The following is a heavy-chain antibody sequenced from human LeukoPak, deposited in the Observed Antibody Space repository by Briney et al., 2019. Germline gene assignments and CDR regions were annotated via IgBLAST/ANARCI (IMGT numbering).Heavy chain of an antibody. V-gene: IGHV4-59*08. J-gene: IGHJ3*02. CDR3: ARTSRLDYYDSSGYYSGAFDI. D-gene: IGHD3-22*01. Sequence: SETLSLTCTVSGGSISSYYWSWIRQPPGKGLEWIGYIYYSGSTNYNPSLKSRVTISVDTSKNQFSLKLSSVTAADTAVYYCARTSRLDYYDSSGYYSGAFDIWGRGTMVTVSS. CDR1: GGSISSYY. CDR2: IYYSGST.